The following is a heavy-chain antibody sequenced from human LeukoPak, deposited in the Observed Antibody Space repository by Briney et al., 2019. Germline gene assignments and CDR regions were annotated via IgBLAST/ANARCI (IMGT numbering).Heavy chain of an antibody. Sequence: SETLSLTCTVSGGAISDYYWSWIRQPAGKGLEWIGRIYTSGITKYNPSLKSRVSMSVDTSKNQFSLKLRSVTAADTAVYYCARRPRYDGSGSNDWFDPWGQETLVTVSS. D-gene: IGHD3-10*01. CDR1: GGAISDYY. CDR2: IYTSGIT. J-gene: IGHJ5*02. V-gene: IGHV4-4*07. CDR3: ARRPRYDGSGSNDWFDP.